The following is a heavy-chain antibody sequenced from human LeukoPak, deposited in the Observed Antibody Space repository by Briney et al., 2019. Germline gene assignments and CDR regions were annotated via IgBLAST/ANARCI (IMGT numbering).Heavy chain of an antibody. Sequence: SQTLSLTCAISGDSVSSSGALWNWIRQSPSRGLEWLGRTYYRSKWYNDYAESVRSRLTINPDTSKNQISLQLSSVTAADTAVYYCARLFLRFGEFSFDYWGQGTLVTVSS. V-gene: IGHV6-1*01. CDR2: TYYRSKWYN. CDR3: ARLFLRFGEFSFDY. CDR1: GDSVSSSGAL. J-gene: IGHJ4*02. D-gene: IGHD3-10*01.